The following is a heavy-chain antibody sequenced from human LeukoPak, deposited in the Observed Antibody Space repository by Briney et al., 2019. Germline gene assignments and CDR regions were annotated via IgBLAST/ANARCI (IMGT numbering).Heavy chain of an antibody. CDR2: ISGNGQQT. D-gene: IGHD3-22*01. CDR3: AKDANYLDSSGYLIPFDY. V-gene: IGHV3-23*01. CDR1: GFTFSRSA. Sequence: GGSLRLSCSASGFTFSRSAMTWVRQLPGGGLEWVSSISGNGQQTYYGDTVKGRFSVSRDNSQNTLYLQMDSLRADDSALYYCAKDANYLDSSGYLIPFDYWGQGTLVTVSS. J-gene: IGHJ4*02.